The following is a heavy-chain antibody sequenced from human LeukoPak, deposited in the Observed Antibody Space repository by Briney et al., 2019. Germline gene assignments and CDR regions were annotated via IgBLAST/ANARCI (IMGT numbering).Heavy chain of an antibody. V-gene: IGHV1-69*01. CDR1: GGTFSSYA. Sequence: GASVKVSCKASGGTFSSYAISWVRQAPGQGLEWMGGIIPIFGTANYAQKFQGRVTITADESTSTAYMELSSLRSEDTAVYYCARDSRGYSVLGIGRYYYYYMDVWGKGTTVTISS. J-gene: IGHJ6*03. D-gene: IGHD5/OR15-5a*01. CDR3: ARDSRGYSVLGIGRYYYYYMDV. CDR2: IIPIFGTA.